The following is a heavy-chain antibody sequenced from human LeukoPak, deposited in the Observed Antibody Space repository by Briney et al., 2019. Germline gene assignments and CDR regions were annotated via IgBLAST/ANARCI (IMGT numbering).Heavy chain of an antibody. Sequence: GGSLRLSCAASGFTLSSYGMHWVRQAPGKGLEWVAVIWYDGSYKYYADSVKGRFIITRDNSKNTLYLQMNSLRAEDTAVYYCARYCSGGSCYGAAFGLPGLGMDVWGQGTTVTVSS. CDR3: ARYCSGGSCYGAAFGLPGLGMDV. CDR1: GFTLSSYG. CDR2: IWYDGSYK. J-gene: IGHJ6*02. D-gene: IGHD2-15*01. V-gene: IGHV3-33*01.